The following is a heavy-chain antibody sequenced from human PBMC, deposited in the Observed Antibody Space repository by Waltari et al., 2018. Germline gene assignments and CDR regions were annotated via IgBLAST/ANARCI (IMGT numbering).Heavy chain of an antibody. Sequence: QVQLVESGGGVVQPGRSLRLSCAASGFTFRSYAMHWVRQAPGKGLEWVAVISYDGSNKYYADSVKGRFTISRDNSKNTLYLQMNSLRAEDTAVYYCARAATVTINFDYWGQGTLVTVSS. D-gene: IGHD4-17*01. CDR3: ARAATVTINFDY. V-gene: IGHV3-30-3*01. J-gene: IGHJ4*02. CDR1: GFTFRSYA. CDR2: ISYDGSNK.